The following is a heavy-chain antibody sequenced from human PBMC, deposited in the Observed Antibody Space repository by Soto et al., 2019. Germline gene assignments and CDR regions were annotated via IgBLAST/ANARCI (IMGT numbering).Heavy chain of an antibody. D-gene: IGHD3-22*01. CDR1: GFSFIGYA. J-gene: IGHJ4*02. CDR2: ISYDGDNK. V-gene: IGHV3-30-3*01. Sequence: GGSLRLSCAASGFSFIGYAIHWVRQAPGKGLEWVAVISYDGDNKYYADSVTGRFTISRDNSENTLYLQMNSLRAEDTAVYYCARGSRDYYGSGGYSPFDQWGQGTLVTVSS. CDR3: ARGSRDYYGSGGYSPFDQ.